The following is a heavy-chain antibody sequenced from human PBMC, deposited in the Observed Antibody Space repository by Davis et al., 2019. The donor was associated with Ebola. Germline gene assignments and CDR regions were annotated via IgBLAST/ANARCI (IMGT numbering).Heavy chain of an antibody. CDR2: INHSGTT. Sequence: MPGGSLRLSCAVSGGSFRGYYWSWIRQPPGKGLEWIGEINHSGTTNYNPSLWGRISMSVETSKTQFSLTLTSATAADTAIYYCARGGKYGSGSSYWYFDLWGLGTLVTVS. CDR1: GGSFRGYY. V-gene: IGHV4-34*01. D-gene: IGHD3-10*01. CDR3: ARGGKYGSGSSYWYFDL. J-gene: IGHJ2*01.